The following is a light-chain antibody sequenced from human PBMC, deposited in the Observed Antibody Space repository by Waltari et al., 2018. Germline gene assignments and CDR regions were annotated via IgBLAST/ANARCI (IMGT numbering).Light chain of an antibody. CDR3: QQYYTAPYT. V-gene: IGKV4-1*01. Sequence: DIVMTQSPDSQAVSLGERATINCRSSQSILDNSNKRNYLTWYQQKAGQPPRLLISWAVTRESGFPDRFSGSGSGTDFTLTISSLQAEDVAVYYCQQYYTAPYTFGQGAKLEIK. CDR2: WAV. CDR1: QSILDNSNKRNY. J-gene: IGKJ2*01.